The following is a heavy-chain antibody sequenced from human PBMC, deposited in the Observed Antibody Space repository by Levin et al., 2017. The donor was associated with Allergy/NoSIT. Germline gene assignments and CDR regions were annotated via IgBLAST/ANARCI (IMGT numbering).Heavy chain of an antibody. D-gene: IGHD2-8*01. CDR1: GGSISSTSYY. Sequence: SETLSLTCTVSGGSISSTSYYWGWIRQPPGMGLEWIGNIYYSGSTYYNPSLKSRVTISVDTSKNQSSLKVSSVTAADTAVYYCARDEMVHEIQYFYGMVVWGQGTTVTVSS. CDR2: IYYSGST. V-gene: IGHV4-39*07. J-gene: IGHJ6*02. CDR3: ARDEMVHEIQYFYGMVV.